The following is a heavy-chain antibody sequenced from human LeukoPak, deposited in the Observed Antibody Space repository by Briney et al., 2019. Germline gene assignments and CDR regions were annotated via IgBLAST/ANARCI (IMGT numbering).Heavy chain of an antibody. Sequence: SETLSLTCTVSGDSMNNYYWSWIRQPPGRGLQYIGYIYYSGGTNFDPSFKSRVTISIDATENQFSLRLSSVTAADTAVYFCARLPPHGNWFDLWGQGTLVAVSS. CDR3: ARLPPHGNWFDL. CDR2: IYYSGGT. J-gene: IGHJ5*02. V-gene: IGHV4-59*01. D-gene: IGHD4-17*01. CDR1: GDSMNNYY.